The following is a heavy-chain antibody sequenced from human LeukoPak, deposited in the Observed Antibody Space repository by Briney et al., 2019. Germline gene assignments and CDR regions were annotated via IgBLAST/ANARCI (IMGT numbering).Heavy chain of an antibody. CDR1: GYTFTSAY. CDR3: ARGGTYYPCIDY. D-gene: IGHD1-26*01. V-gene: IGHV1-18*01. Sequence: ASVKVSCKASGYTFTSAYINWVRQAPGQRLEWMGWISAYNGRTNYAQKFQGRVTMTTDSSTSTDYMDLTSLRSDDTAVYSCARGGTYYPCIDYWGQGTLVTVSS. CDR2: ISAYNGRT. J-gene: IGHJ4*02.